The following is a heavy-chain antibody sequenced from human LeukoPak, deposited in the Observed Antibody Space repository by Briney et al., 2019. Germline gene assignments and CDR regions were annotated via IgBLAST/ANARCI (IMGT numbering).Heavy chain of an antibody. V-gene: IGHV3-30*18. CDR3: VKRGAYCGGDCLDP. CDR2: ISNDGSSK. J-gene: IGHJ5*02. D-gene: IGHD2-21*02. Sequence: GGSLRLSCAGSGVTFSSYGMYWVRQAPGKGLEWLAVISNDGSSKYYADSVKGRFTISRDNSKNTLYLQMNSMKAEDTAVYYCVKRGAYCGGDCLDPWGKGTLVTVSS. CDR1: GVTFSSYG.